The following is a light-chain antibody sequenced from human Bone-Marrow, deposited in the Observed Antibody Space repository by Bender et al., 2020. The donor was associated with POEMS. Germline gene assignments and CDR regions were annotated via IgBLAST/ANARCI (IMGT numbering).Light chain of an antibody. CDR1: ILAKNY. J-gene: IGLJ1*01. V-gene: IGLV3-25*02. CDR3: QSVDIGGTYV. CDR2: EDS. Sequence: YDLKQSPSLSVSPGQTANITCSGDILAKNYARWFQQKPGQAPFLLISEDSVRRTGVPERISGSTSGTAVTLTISGVQAEDEADYYCQSVDIGGTYVFGSGTTVNVL.